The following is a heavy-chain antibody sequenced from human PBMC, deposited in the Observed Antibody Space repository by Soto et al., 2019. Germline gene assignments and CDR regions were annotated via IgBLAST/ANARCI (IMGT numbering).Heavy chain of an antibody. CDR1: GYTFNTYY. D-gene: IGHD2-21*02. V-gene: IGHV1-46*02. Sequence: QVQLVQSGAEVRKPGASVKVSCKPSGYTFNTYYLHWLRQAPGQALEWMGVIHPSGGGTTYAQKFLGRVPVTRDKSTTTVFMELSSLRSDDTAVYYCARGGHIAVVTASFDYWGQGTLVTVSS. CDR3: ARGGHIAVVTASFDY. CDR2: IHPSGGGT. J-gene: IGHJ4*02.